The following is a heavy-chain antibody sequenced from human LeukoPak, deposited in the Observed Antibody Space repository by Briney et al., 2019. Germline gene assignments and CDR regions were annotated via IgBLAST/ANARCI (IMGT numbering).Heavy chain of an antibody. V-gene: IGHV3-23*01. CDR1: GFTLNIYA. D-gene: IGHD3-22*01. CDR3: AKDRTNYRESCGHYFRPNGDS. J-gene: IGHJ5*01. CDR2: IMSSGGGT. Sequence: GGSLRLSCAASGFTLNIYAMSWVRQAPGKGLEGVSSIMSSGGGTFYADSVKDRFTISRDNSKNTLYLPMSRLRVEDTAVYYCAKDRTNYRESCGHYFRPNGDSWGQGTLVTFSS.